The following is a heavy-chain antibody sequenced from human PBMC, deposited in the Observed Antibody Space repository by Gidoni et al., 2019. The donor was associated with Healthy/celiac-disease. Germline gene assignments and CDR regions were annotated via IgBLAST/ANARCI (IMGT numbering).Heavy chain of an antibody. CDR2: ISSSGSTI. CDR3: ARLAVAGTK. Sequence: EVQLVESGVGLVQPGGSLRLSCAASGFTFSSYEMNWVRQAPGKGLEWVSYISSSGSTIYYADSVKGRFTISRDNAKNSLDLQMNSLRAEDTAVYYCARLAVAGTKWGQGTLVTVSS. J-gene: IGHJ4*02. D-gene: IGHD6-19*01. CDR1: GFTFSSYE. V-gene: IGHV3-48*03.